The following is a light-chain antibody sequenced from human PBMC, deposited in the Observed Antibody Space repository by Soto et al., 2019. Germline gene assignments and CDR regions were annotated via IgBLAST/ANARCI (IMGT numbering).Light chain of an antibody. V-gene: IGLV1-40*01. CDR1: SSNIGAGYV. CDR3: SSYAGSNILV. Sequence: QSVLTQPPSVSGAPGQRVIISCTGSSSNIGAGYVVHWYQQLPGAAPKLLIFSDNNRPSGVPDRFSGSKSGTSASLAITGLQTEDEADYYCSSYAGSNILVFGTGTKLTVL. CDR2: SDN. J-gene: IGLJ1*01.